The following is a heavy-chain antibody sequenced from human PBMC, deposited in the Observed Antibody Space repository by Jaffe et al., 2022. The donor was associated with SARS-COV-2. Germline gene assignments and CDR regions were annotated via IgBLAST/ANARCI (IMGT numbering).Heavy chain of an antibody. V-gene: IGHV1-2*02. CDR2: INPNSGGT. CDR3: ARDALGIVGAGGAFDI. D-gene: IGHD1-26*01. J-gene: IGHJ3*02. Sequence: QVQLVQSGAEVKKPGASVKVSCKASGYTFTGYYMHWVRQAPGQGLEWMGWINPNSGGTNYAQKFQGRVTMTRDTSISTAYMELSRLRSDDTAVYYCARDALGIVGAGGAFDIWGQGTMVTVSS. CDR1: GYTFTGYY.